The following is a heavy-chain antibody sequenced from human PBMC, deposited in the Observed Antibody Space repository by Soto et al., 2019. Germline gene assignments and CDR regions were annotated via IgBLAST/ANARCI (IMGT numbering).Heavy chain of an antibody. CDR1: GYTFTSYA. CDR3: ARDVRSEESPFDY. D-gene: IGHD2-15*01. CDR2: INAGNGNT. Sequence: QVQLVQSGAEVKKPGASVKVSCKASGYTFTSYAMHWVRQAPGQRLEWMGWINAGNGNTKYSQKFQGRVTLTRDTSASTAYMELSSLRSEDTAVYYCARDVRSEESPFDYWGQGTLVTVSS. J-gene: IGHJ4*02. V-gene: IGHV1-3*01.